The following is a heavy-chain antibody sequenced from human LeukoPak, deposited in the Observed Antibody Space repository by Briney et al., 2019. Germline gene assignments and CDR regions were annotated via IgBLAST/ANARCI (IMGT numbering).Heavy chain of an antibody. J-gene: IGHJ2*01. CDR2: IYGGGDA. CDR1: AFTFSSYA. D-gene: IGHD3-10*01. Sequence: GGSLRLSCAASAFTFSSYAMSWVRQAPGRGLEWVSVIYGGGDAYYADSVKGRFTISRDNSKNTVFLQMNSLRAEDTGVYYCARDYYGLGTHHRYFDLWGRGTLVTVSS. V-gene: IGHV3-53*01. CDR3: ARDYYGLGTHHRYFDL.